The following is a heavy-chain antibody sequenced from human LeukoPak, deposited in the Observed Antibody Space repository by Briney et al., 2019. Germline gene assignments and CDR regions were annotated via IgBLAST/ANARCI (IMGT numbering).Heavy chain of an antibody. V-gene: IGHV3-48*01. CDR2: ISSASNTI. CDR1: GFTFSSYS. Sequence: GGSLRLSCAASGFTFSSYSMNWVRQAPGKGLEWVSYISSASNTIYYADSVKGRFTISRDNAKNSLYLQMNSLRAEDAAMYYCARDGWFGDYNWFDPWGQGTLVTVSS. D-gene: IGHD3-10*01. CDR3: ARDGWFGDYNWFDP. J-gene: IGHJ5*02.